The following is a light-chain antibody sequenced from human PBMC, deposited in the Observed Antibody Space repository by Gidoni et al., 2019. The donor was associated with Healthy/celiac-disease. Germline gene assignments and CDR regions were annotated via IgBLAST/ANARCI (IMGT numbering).Light chain of an antibody. J-gene: IGKJ1*01. CDR3: QQYGSSPWT. CDR2: GAS. Sequence: EIVLPQSPGTLSLSPGERATLSCRASQSVSSSYLAWYQQKPGQAPRLLIYGASSRATGIPDSFSGSGSRTDCTLTISRLEPEDFAVYYCQQYGSSPWTFGQGTKVEIK. V-gene: IGKV3-20*01. CDR1: QSVSSSY.